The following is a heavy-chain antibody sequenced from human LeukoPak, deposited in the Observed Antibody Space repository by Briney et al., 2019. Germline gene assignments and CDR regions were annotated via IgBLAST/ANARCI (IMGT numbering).Heavy chain of an antibody. CDR3: AKSITISDYFDY. Sequence: GGSLRLSCAASGFTFSSYAMSWVRQAPRKGLEWVSAISGSGGSTYYADSVKGRFTISRDNSKNTLYLQMNSLRAEDTAVYYCAKSITISDYFDYWGQGTLVTVSS. J-gene: IGHJ4*02. CDR1: GFTFSSYA. D-gene: IGHD3-10*01. CDR2: ISGSGGST. V-gene: IGHV3-23*01.